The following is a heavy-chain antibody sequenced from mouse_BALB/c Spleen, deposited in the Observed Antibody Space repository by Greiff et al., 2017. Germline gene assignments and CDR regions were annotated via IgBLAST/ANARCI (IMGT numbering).Heavy chain of an antibody. J-gene: IGHJ4*01. CDR1: GFTFTDYY. Sequence: EVQVVESGGGLVQPGGSLRLSCATSGFTFTDYYMSWVRQPPGKALEWLGFIRNKANGYTTEYSASVKGRFTISRDNSQSILYLQMNTLRAEDSATYYCARTPLWLRRDYYAMDYWGQGTSVTVSS. V-gene: IGHV7-3*02. D-gene: IGHD2-2*01. CDR2: IRNKANGYTT. CDR3: ARTPLWLRRDYYAMDY.